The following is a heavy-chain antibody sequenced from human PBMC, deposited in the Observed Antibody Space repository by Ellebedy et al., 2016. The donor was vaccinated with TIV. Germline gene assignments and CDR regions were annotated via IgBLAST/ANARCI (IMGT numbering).Heavy chain of an antibody. CDR3: ARRARNGFNQGPFDY. V-gene: IGHV5-51*01. CDR2: IYPGDSDT. D-gene: IGHD5-24*01. Sequence: PGGSLRLSCKGSGYSFTSYWIGWVRQMPGRGLEWMGIIYPGDSDTRYSPSFQGQVTISADKSISTAYLQWSRLRASDTAIYYCARRARNGFNQGPFDYWGQGTLVTVSS. J-gene: IGHJ4*02. CDR1: GYSFTSYW.